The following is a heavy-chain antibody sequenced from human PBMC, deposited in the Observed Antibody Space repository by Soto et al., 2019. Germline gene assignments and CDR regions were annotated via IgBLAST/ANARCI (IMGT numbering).Heavy chain of an antibody. D-gene: IGHD6-19*01. CDR1: GFIFSDYY. J-gene: IGHJ4*02. V-gene: IGHV3-11*01. CDR2: INTLSSAI. Sequence: QEHLMESGGGLVKPGGSLRLSCAGSGFIFSDYYITWIRRAPGKGLEWVSYINTLSSAIYYADSVKGRFTISSDNAKNSVYLQMNSLRAEDTAVYYCARRLQWQLRPLDSWGRGTLVTVSS. CDR3: ARRLQWQLRPLDS.